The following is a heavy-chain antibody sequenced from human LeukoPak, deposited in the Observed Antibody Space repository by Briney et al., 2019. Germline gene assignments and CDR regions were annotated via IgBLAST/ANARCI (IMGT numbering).Heavy chain of an antibody. D-gene: IGHD3-22*01. CDR3: ARGAYYYDSSAGPDYGMDV. CDR1: GYTFTSYG. CDR2: MNPNSGNT. Sequence: GASVKVSCKASGYTFTSYGISWVRQAAGQGLEWMGWMNPNSGNTGYAQKFQGRVTMTRNTSISTAYMELSSLRPEDTAVYYCARGAYYYDSSAGPDYGMDVWGQGTTVTVSS. V-gene: IGHV1-8*02. J-gene: IGHJ6*02.